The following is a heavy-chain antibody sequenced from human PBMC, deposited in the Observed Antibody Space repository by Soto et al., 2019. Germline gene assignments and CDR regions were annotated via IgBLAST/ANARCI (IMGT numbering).Heavy chain of an antibody. J-gene: IGHJ2*01. D-gene: IGHD3-22*01. Sequence: GGSLRLSCAASGFTFSSYAMSWVRQAPGKGLEWVSAISGSGGSTYYADSVKGRFTISRDNSKNTLYLQMNSLRVEDTAVYYCAKVQEMISYDSSGYWYFDLWGRGTLVTVSS. CDR2: ISGSGGST. CDR3: AKVQEMISYDSSGYWYFDL. V-gene: IGHV3-23*01. CDR1: GFTFSSYA.